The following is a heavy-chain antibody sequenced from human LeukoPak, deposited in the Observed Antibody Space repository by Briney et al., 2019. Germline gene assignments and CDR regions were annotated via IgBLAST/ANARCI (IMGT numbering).Heavy chain of an antibody. Sequence: GGSLRLSCAASGFTFSSYWMSWVRQPPGKGLEWVASIKQDGSEKYYVDSVKGRFTISRDNAKHSLYLQMNSLRAEDTAVYYCARGPYGDYSPVPVYWGQGTLVTVSS. CDR1: GFTFSSYW. CDR2: IKQDGSEK. J-gene: IGHJ4*02. V-gene: IGHV3-7*01. D-gene: IGHD4-17*01. CDR3: ARGPYGDYSPVPVY.